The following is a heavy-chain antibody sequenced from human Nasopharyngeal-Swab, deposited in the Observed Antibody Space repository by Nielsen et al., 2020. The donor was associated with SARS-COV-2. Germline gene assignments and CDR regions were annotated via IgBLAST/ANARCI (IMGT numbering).Heavy chain of an antibody. V-gene: IGHV1-58*01. CDR3: AAGVYYDFWSGYPPLDY. CDR1: GFIFTSSA. J-gene: IGHJ4*02. CDR2: IVVGSGNT. D-gene: IGHD3-3*01. Sequence: SLQVSCKASGFIFTSSALQWVRQPRGQRLEWIGWIVVGSGNTNYAQKFQERVTITRDMSTSTAYMGLSSLRSEDTAVYYCAAGVYYDFWSGYPPLDYWGQGTLVTVSS.